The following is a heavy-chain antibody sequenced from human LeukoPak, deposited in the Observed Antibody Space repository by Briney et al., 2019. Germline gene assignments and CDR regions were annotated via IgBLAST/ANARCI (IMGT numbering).Heavy chain of an antibody. CDR3: ARARPLISELGFNDY. V-gene: IGHV3-15*01. J-gene: IGHJ4*02. CDR2: IRSNVDGGTT. Sequence: GESLTLSCIASAFSFRNAWMSWVRQAPGGGLEWVGRIRSNVDGGTTDYAAPVNGRFTISRDDSRHMLFLKMNSLRAEDTAVYYCARARPLISELGFNDYWGQGTLVTVSS. CDR1: AFSFRNAW. D-gene: IGHD7-27*01.